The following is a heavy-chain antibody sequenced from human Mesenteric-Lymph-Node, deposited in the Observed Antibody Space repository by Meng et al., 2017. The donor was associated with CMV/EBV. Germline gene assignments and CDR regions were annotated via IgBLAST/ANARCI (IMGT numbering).Heavy chain of an antibody. CDR1: GYTFTSYD. D-gene: IGHD3-9*01. CDR2: MNPNSGNT. Sequence: KVSCKASGYTFTSYDINWVRQATGQGLEWMGWMNPNSGNTCSAQKFQGRVTMTRDISISTAYMELSSLRSEDTAVYYCARVTGPIDYWGQGTLVTVSS. V-gene: IGHV1-8*01. J-gene: IGHJ4*02. CDR3: ARVTGPIDY.